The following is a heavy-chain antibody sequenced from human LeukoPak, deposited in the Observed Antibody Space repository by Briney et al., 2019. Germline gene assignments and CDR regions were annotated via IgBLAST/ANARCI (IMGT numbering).Heavy chain of an antibody. CDR3: GRHQGGNTWIDY. D-gene: IGHD1-1*01. V-gene: IGHV4-59*11. Sequence: PSETLSLTCTVSGGSISNHYWSWIRQPPGKGLEWIGYISYSGNSNYNPSLKSRVTISLDTSKYQFSLKLSSVTAADTAVYYCGRHQGGNTWIDYWGQGTLVTVSS. J-gene: IGHJ4*02. CDR1: GGSISNHY. CDR2: ISYSGNS.